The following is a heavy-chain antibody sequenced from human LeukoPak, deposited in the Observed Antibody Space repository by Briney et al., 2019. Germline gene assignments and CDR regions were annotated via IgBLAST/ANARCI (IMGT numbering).Heavy chain of an antibody. CDR3: ARDAFHDILTGYSIKDVVTDYYFDY. Sequence: SVKVSCKASGGTFSSYTSSWVRQAPGQGLEWMGRIIPILVIANYAQKFQGRVTITADKSTSTAYMELSSLRSEDTAVYYCARDAFHDILTGYSIKDVVTDYYFDYWGQGTLVTVSS. CDR1: GGTFSSYT. CDR2: IIPILVIA. V-gene: IGHV1-69*04. D-gene: IGHD3-9*01. J-gene: IGHJ4*02.